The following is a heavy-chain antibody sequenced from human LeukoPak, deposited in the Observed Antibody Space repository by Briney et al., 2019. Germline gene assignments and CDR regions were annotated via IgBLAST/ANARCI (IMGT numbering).Heavy chain of an antibody. CDR1: GYTFTSYD. V-gene: IGHV1-8*01. J-gene: IGHJ6*03. Sequence: ASVKVSCKASGYTFTSYDINWVRQAPGQGLEWMGWMNPKNANTGYAQKFQGRVTITRNTSISTAYMELSSLRSEDTAVYYCAKAYRGYYYYMDVWGKGTTVTVSS. D-gene: IGHD1-14*01. CDR2: MNPKNANT. CDR3: AKAYRGYYYYMDV.